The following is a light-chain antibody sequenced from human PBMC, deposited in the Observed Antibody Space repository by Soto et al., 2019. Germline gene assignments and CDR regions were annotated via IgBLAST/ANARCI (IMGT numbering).Light chain of an antibody. CDR3: QSFDSSLSGWV. Sequence: QSALTQPPSVSGAPGQRVTISCTGSSSNIGAGYEVHWYQQLPGTAPKLLIYGNSNRPSGVPDRFSGSKSGTSASLAITGLQAGDEADYYCQSFDSSLSGWVFGGGTKVTVL. J-gene: IGLJ3*02. V-gene: IGLV1-40*01. CDR1: SSNIGAGYE. CDR2: GNS.